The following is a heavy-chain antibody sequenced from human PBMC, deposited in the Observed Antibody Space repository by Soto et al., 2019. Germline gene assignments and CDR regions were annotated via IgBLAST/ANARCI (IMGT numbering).Heavy chain of an antibody. V-gene: IGHV3-48*03. CDR1: GFAFSTYE. CDR3: AKAKSVMNSGYDAFDI. Sequence: EVQLVESGGGLVQPGGSLRLSCAASGFAFSTYEMDWVRQAPGKGLEWVAYISSSAGTIYYTDSVKGRFTISRDNVKNLLYLEMNSLRAEDTAVYYCAKAKSVMNSGYDAFDIWGQGTMVTVS. CDR2: ISSSAGTI. D-gene: IGHD5-12*01. J-gene: IGHJ3*02.